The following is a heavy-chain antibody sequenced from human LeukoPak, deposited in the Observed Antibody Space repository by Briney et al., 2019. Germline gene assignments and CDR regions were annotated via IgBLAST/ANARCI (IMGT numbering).Heavy chain of an antibody. CDR1: GYTFINYG. Sequence: ASVKVSCKASGYTFINYGISWVRQAPGQGLEWMGWISAYNDNTNYAQKFQGRVTMTTDTSTSTVYMELRSLTSDDTAVYYCVRHSTLGPFDIWGRGTMVTVSP. V-gene: IGHV1-18*01. D-gene: IGHD2-2*01. J-gene: IGHJ3*02. CDR2: ISAYNDNT. CDR3: VRHSTLGPFDI.